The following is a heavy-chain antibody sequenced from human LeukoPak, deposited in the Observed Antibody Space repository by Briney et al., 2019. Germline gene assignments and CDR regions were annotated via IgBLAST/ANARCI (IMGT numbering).Heavy chain of an antibody. Sequence: PSETLSLTCIVSGGSISSSSHYWAWIRQAPGKGFEWIGSIFYTGSTYYNPSLRSRVSMDTSKNQFSLKLSSVTAADTAVYYCARGIQLWDAFDIWGQGTMVTVSS. CDR2: IFYTGST. CDR3: ARGIQLWDAFDI. V-gene: IGHV4-39*07. D-gene: IGHD5-18*01. CDR1: GGSISSSSHY. J-gene: IGHJ3*02.